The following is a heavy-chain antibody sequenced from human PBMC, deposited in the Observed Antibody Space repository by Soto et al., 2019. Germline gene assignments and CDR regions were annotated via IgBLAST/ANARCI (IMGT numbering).Heavy chain of an antibody. CDR3: ATSVNSAMYFDY. CDR1: GYTFTHYY. J-gene: IGHJ4*02. D-gene: IGHD5-18*01. CDR2: INPNGGIT. Sequence: ASVKVSCKASGYTFTHYYIHWVRQAPGQGLEWMGIINPNGGITTYAQKFQAGFSMTRDTSTSTVYMELSSLRSEDSAVYYCATSVNSAMYFDYWGQGTLVTVSS. V-gene: IGHV1-46*01.